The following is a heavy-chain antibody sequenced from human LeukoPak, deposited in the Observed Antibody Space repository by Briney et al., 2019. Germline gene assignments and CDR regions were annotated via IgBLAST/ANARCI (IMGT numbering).Heavy chain of an antibody. V-gene: IGHV4-30-4*08. CDR2: IYYSGST. CDR1: GGPISSGDYY. J-gene: IGHJ4*02. D-gene: IGHD6-13*01. Sequence: SQTLSLTCTVSGGPISSGDYYWSWIRQPPGKGLEWLGYIYYSGSTYYNPSLKSRVTVSVDTSKNQFSLKLSSVTAADTAVYYCARALAYSSSWYDYWGQGTLVTVSS. CDR3: ARALAYSSSWYDY.